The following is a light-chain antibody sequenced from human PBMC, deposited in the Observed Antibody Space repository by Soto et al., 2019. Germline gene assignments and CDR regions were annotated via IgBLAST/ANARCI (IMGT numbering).Light chain of an antibody. CDR2: GAS. Sequence: EIVLTQSPGTLSLSPGERATLSCRATQNVDANYLAWYQQKGGQAPRLLIYGASSRATGIPDRFSGSGSGTDFTLTISRLEPEDFVLYFCQQYGSSPNTFGQGTKLEIK. J-gene: IGKJ2*01. CDR1: QNVDANY. CDR3: QQYGSSPNT. V-gene: IGKV3-20*01.